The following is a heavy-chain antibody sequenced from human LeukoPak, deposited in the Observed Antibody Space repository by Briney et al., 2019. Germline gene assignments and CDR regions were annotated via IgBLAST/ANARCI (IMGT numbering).Heavy chain of an antibody. CDR2: INPNSGGT. Sequence: GASVKVSCKASGYTFTSYYMHWVRQAPGQGLEWMGWINPNSGGTNYAQKFQGRVTMTRDTSISTAYMELSRLGSDDTAVYYCARDRYGGNSQYYFEYWGQGTLVTVSS. V-gene: IGHV1-2*02. J-gene: IGHJ4*02. CDR1: GYTFTSYY. CDR3: ARDRYGGNSQYYFEY. D-gene: IGHD4-23*01.